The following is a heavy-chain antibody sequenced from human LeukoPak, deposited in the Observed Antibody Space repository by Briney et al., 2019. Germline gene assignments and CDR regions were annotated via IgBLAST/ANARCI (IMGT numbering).Heavy chain of an antibody. V-gene: IGHV1-8*01. J-gene: IGHJ5*02. CDR3: AREDGVIVGASSDNWFDP. CDR2: MNPNSGNT. D-gene: IGHD1-26*01. CDR1: GYTFTSYD. Sequence: ASVKVSCKASGYTFTSYDINWVRQATGQGLEWMGWMNPNSGNTGYAQKFQGRVTMTRNTSTSTAYMELSSLRSEDTAVYYCAREDGVIVGASSDNWFDPWGQGTLVTVSS.